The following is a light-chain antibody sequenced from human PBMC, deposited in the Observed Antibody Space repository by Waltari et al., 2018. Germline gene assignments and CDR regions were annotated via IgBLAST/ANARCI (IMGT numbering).Light chain of an antibody. Sequence: DIVMTQSPDSLAVSLGERATINCKSNQSVLYSSNSRNYLAWYQQKPGLPPKLHIYWASNRESGVPDRFSGTGSGTDFTPTISNLQAEDVAVYYCQQYYTTPYTFGQGTRLEIK. CDR2: WAS. V-gene: IGKV4-1*01. CDR1: QSVLYSSNSRNY. CDR3: QQYYTTPYT. J-gene: IGKJ2*01.